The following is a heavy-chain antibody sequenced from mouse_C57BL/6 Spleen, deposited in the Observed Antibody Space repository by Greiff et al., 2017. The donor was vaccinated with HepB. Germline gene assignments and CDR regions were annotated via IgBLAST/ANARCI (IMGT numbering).Heavy chain of an antibody. CDR3: ARGGQGYYAMDY. V-gene: IGHV1-54*01. Sequence: VQLQQSGAELVRLGTSVKVSCKASGYAFTNYLIEWVKQRPGQGLEWIGVINPGSGGTNYNEKFKGKATLTADKSSSTAYMQLSSLTSEDSAVYFCARGGQGYYAMDYWGQGTSVTVSS. CDR2: INPGSGGT. J-gene: IGHJ4*01. CDR1: GYAFTNYL. D-gene: IGHD6-1*01.